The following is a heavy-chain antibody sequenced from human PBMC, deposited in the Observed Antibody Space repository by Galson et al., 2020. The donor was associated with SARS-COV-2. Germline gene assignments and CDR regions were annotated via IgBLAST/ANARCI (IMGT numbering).Heavy chain of an antibody. V-gene: IGHV3-48*01. CDR3: ARDPDPHYDMLAGWTYYYYMGV. J-gene: IGHJ6*03. CDR1: GFTFSSYS. Sequence: GGSLRLSCEASGFTFSSYSMNWVRQAPGKGLEWVSYISSSSSNIYYADSVKGRFTISRDNAKNSLYLQMNSLRAEDTAVYYCARDPDPHYDMLAGWTYYYYMGVWGKGTTVTVAS. CDR2: ISSSSSNI. D-gene: IGHD3-9*01.